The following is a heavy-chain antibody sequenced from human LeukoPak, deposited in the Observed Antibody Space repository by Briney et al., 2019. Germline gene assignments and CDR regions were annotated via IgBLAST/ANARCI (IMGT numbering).Heavy chain of an antibody. Sequence: GGSLRLSCAASGFSFSSYSMNWVRQAPGKGLEWVSSISSSSSYIYHADSVKGRFTISRDNAKNSLYLQMNSLRAEDTAVYYCARGGYYYDSSDYLYFDYWGQGTLVTVSS. CDR3: ARGGYYYDSSDYLYFDY. D-gene: IGHD3-22*01. J-gene: IGHJ4*02. CDR1: GFSFSSYS. V-gene: IGHV3-21*01. CDR2: ISSSSSYI.